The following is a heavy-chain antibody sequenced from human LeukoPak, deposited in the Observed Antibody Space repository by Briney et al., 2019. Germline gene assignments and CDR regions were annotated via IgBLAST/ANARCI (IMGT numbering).Heavy chain of an antibody. Sequence: PSETLSHTCTVSGGSISSYYWSWIRQPPGKGLEWIGYIYYSGSTNYNPSLKSRVTISVDTSKNQFSLKLSSVTAADTAVYYCARVAGYCSSTSCYLDNWFDPWGQGTLVTVSS. CDR1: GGSISSYY. J-gene: IGHJ5*02. CDR2: IYYSGST. V-gene: IGHV4-59*01. D-gene: IGHD2-2*01. CDR3: ARVAGYCSSTSCYLDNWFDP.